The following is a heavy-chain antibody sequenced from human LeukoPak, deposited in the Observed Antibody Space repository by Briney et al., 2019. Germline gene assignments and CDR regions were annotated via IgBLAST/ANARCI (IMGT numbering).Heavy chain of an antibody. CDR2: INPNSGGT. D-gene: IGHD2-2*01. Sequence: GASVKVSCKASGYTFTGYYIHRLRQAPGQGLEWMGWINPNSGGTNYAQKFQGRITMTRDTSISTAYMELSSLTSDDTAVYYCARGSTVPATIRRAFDNWGQGTMVTVSS. CDR3: ARGSTVPATIRRAFDN. V-gene: IGHV1-2*02. J-gene: IGHJ3*02. CDR1: GYTFTGYY.